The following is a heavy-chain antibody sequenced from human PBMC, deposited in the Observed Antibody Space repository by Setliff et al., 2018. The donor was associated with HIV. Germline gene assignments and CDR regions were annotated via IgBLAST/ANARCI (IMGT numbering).Heavy chain of an antibody. CDR1: GYSFTRYD. V-gene: IGHV1-18*01. D-gene: IGHD6-19*01. J-gene: IGHJ4*02. CDR2: ISGHNGDT. Sequence: GASVKVSCKASGYSFTRYDVTWVRQAPGQGLEWMGGISGHNGDTKYPQKFQGRVTMTTDTSTNTAYMELRSLTSDDTAVYYCARDGFRAGYSSGWSDYWGQGTLVTVSS. CDR3: ARDGFRAGYSSGWSDY.